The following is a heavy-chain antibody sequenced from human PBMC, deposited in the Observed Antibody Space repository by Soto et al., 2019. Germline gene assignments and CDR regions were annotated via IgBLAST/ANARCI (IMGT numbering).Heavy chain of an antibody. CDR1: GFIFTRYS. J-gene: IGHJ6*02. Sequence: GGSLRLSCAASGFIFTRYSMNWVRQAPGKGLEWVSSISSTTNYIYYGDSVKGRFTISRDDAENSLYLQMDSLRDEDTATYYCARLYYDYVWGQGTTVTVSS. CDR3: ARLYYDYV. V-gene: IGHV3-21*01. CDR2: ISSTTNYI. D-gene: IGHD3-3*01.